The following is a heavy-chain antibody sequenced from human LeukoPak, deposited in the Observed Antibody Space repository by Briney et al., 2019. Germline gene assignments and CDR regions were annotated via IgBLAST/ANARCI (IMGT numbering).Heavy chain of an antibody. CDR1: GYTFTGYY. CDR2: ISYDGSNK. Sequence: SCKASGYTFTGYYMHWVRQAPGKGLEWVAVISYDGSNKYYADSVKGRFTISRDNSKNTLYLQMNSLRAEDTAVYYCARPRSSYYYGSGSYYNYWGQGTLVTVSS. V-gene: IGHV3-30*04. J-gene: IGHJ4*02. D-gene: IGHD3-10*01. CDR3: ARPRSSYYYGSGSYYNY.